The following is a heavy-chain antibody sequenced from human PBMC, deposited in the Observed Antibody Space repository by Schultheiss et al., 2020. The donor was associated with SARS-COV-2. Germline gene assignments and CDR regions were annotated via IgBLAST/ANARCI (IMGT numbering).Heavy chain of an antibody. V-gene: IGHV4-39*07. CDR3: ARVDSSGWYADWFDP. D-gene: IGHD6-19*01. CDR2: IYYSGST. J-gene: IGHJ5*02. Sequence: SQTLSLTCTVSGGSISSSSYYWGWIRQPPGKGLEWIGRIYYSGSTNYNPSLKSRVTISVDTSKNQFSLKLSSVTAADTAVYYCARVDSSGWYADWFDPWGQGTLVTVSS. CDR1: GGSISSSSYY.